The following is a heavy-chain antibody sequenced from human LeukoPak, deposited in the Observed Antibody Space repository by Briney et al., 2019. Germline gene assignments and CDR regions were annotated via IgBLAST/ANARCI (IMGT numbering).Heavy chain of an antibody. J-gene: IGHJ4*02. D-gene: IGHD3-22*01. CDR3: ARDGPYYDSSGYYHPHFDY. CDR1: GYTFSSYG. V-gene: IGHV1-18*01. Sequence: ASVKVYCKASGYTFSSYGISWVRQAPGQGLEWMGWISAYNGNTNHAQKLQGRVTMTTDTATNTAYMELRSLRSDDTAVYYCARDGPYYDSSGYYHPHFDYWGQGTLVTVSS. CDR2: ISAYNGNT.